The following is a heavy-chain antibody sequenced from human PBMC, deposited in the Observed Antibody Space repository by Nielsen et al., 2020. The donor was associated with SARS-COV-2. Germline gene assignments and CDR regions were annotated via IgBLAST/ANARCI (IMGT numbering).Heavy chain of an antibody. V-gene: IGHV1-18*01. CDR1: GYTFTSYG. J-gene: IGHJ6*02. CDR3: ARESATVVTPRRGMDV. CDR2: ISAYNGNT. D-gene: IGHD4-23*01. Sequence: APVKVSCKASGYTFTSYGISWVRQAPGQGLEWMGWISAYNGNTNHAQKLQGRVTMTTDTSTSTAYMELRSLRSDDTAVYYCARESATVVTPRRGMDVWGQGTTVTVSS.